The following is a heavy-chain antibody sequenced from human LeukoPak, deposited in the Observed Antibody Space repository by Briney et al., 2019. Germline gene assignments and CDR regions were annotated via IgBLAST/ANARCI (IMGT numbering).Heavy chain of an antibody. CDR3: ASVFYDFWSGYSYYYYYYMDV. V-gene: IGHV1-69*13. J-gene: IGHJ6*03. CDR1: GGTFSSYA. Sequence: SVKVSCKASGGTFSSYAISWVRQAPGLGLEWMGGIIPIFGTANYAQKFQGRVTITADESTSTAYMELSSLRSEDTAVYYCASVFYDFWSGYSYYYYYYMDVWGKGTTVTVSS. CDR2: IIPIFGTA. D-gene: IGHD3-3*01.